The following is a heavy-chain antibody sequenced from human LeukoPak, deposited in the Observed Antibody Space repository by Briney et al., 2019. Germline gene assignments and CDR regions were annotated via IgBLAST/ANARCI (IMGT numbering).Heavy chain of an antibody. CDR2: IYYSGSS. J-gene: IGHJ3*02. CDR1: GGSFSGYY. CDR3: VRRVAVRGFYGFDI. Sequence: SETLSLTCAVYGGSFSGYYWSWIRQPPGKGLEWIGYIYYSGSSNYNPSLKSRVTMSLDTSKNQFSLKLNSVTAADTAVYYCVRRVAVRGFYGFDIWGQGTMVTVSS. V-gene: IGHV4-34*11. D-gene: IGHD6-6*01.